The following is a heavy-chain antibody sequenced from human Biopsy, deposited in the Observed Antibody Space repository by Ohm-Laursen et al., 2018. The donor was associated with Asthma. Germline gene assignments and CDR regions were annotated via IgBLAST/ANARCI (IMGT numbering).Heavy chain of an antibody. Sequence: SVTVSCKSLGGTFNTYVIGWVRQAPGQGLEWMGGINSVFGTTTYPQKFQDRVTITADDSTSTAYMELRSLRSEDTAVYYCARKAGSCISRTCYSLDFWGQGTLVTVSS. D-gene: IGHD2-2*01. CDR3: ARKAGSCISRTCYSLDF. CDR1: GGTFNTYV. J-gene: IGHJ4*02. CDR2: INSVFGTT. V-gene: IGHV1-69*13.